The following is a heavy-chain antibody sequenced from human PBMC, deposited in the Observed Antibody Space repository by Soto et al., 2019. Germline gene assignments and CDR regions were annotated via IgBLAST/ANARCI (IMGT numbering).Heavy chain of an antibody. D-gene: IGHD6-13*01. CDR1: GYSFTSYD. Sequence: QVQLVQSGAEVKKPWASVKVSCKTSGYSFTSYDINWVRKATGQGIEWMGWMNPNSGNTGYAQKFQGRVTMTRNTSISTAYMELSRLRSEDTAVYYCARERSAAGTGWFDPWGQGTLVTVSS. CDR3: ARERSAAGTGWFDP. V-gene: IGHV1-8*01. J-gene: IGHJ5*02. CDR2: MNPNSGNT.